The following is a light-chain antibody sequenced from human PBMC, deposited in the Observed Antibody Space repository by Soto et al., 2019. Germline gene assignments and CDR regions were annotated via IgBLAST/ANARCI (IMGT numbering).Light chain of an antibody. CDR3: QHRRNWPWT. CDR2: DAF. Sequence: EIVLTQSPATLSLSPGERATLSCRASQSVSSYLAWYQQKPGQAPRLLIYDAFNRATGIPARFSGSGSGTDFTLTISSLEPEDFAVYYCQHRRNWPWTFGQGTKVEIK. V-gene: IGKV3-11*01. CDR1: QSVSSY. J-gene: IGKJ1*01.